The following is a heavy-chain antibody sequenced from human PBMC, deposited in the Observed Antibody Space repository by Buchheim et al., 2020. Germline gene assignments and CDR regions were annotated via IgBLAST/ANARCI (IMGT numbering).Heavy chain of an antibody. Sequence: EVQLVESGGGLVKPGGSLRLSCAASGFTFSSYSMNWVRQAPGKGLEWVSSISSSSSYIYYADSVKGRFTISRDNTNYSLFPQMNSLRAEDTAVYYCARDLGDYGGNAWSFDYWGQGTL. CDR1: GFTFSSYS. CDR2: ISSSSSYI. V-gene: IGHV3-21*01. J-gene: IGHJ4*02. CDR3: ARDLGDYGGNAWSFDY. D-gene: IGHD4-23*01.